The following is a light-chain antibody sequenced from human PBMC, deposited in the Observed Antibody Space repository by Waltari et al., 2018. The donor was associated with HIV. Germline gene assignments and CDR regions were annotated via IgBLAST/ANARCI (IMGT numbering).Light chain of an antibody. CDR2: RNN. CDR1: CSNIGSNY. Sequence: QSVLTQPPSASGTPGQRVTISCSGRCSNIGSNYVYWYQQLPGTAPKLLLYRNNQRPSGVPDRFSGSKSGTSASLAISGLRSEDEADYYCAAWGNSLSLLFGGGTKLTVL. J-gene: IGLJ2*01. V-gene: IGLV1-47*01. CDR3: AAWGNSLSLL.